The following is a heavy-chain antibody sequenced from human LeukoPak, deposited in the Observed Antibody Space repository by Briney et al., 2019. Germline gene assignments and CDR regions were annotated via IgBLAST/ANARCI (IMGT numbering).Heavy chain of an antibody. Sequence: GGSLRLSCAASGFTFSSYAMTWVRQAPGKGLEWVSSISSSGGSTYYADSVKGRFTISRDNARSSLYLQMNTLRAEDTAVYSCARGADGVSSNSRGWFDPWGQGTLVTVSS. V-gene: IGHV3-21*01. CDR1: GFTFSSYA. CDR2: ISSSGGST. J-gene: IGHJ5*02. CDR3: ARGADGVSSNSRGWFDP. D-gene: IGHD2-15*01.